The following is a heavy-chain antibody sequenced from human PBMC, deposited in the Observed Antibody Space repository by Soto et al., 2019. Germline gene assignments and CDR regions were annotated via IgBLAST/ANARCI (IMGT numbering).Heavy chain of an antibody. J-gene: IGHJ2*01. Sequence: QITLKESGPPLVKPTQTLTLTCTFSGFSLSTSGVGVGWIRQPPGKALEWLALIYWDDDKRYSPSLKRRLTITKDTSKNQVVLTMTNMDPVDTATYYCAHVPTDYGDYWYFDLWGRGTLVTVSS. V-gene: IGHV2-5*02. CDR2: IYWDDDK. CDR1: GFSLSTSGVG. CDR3: AHVPTDYGDYWYFDL. D-gene: IGHD4-17*01.